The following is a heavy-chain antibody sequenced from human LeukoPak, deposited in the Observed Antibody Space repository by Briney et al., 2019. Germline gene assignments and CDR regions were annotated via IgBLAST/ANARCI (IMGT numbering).Heavy chain of an antibody. CDR2: IYTSGST. J-gene: IGHJ3*02. Sequence: PSGTLSLTCTVSGGSISSGSYYWSWIRQPAGKGLEWIGRIYTSGSTNYNPSLKSRVTISVDTSKNQFSLKLSSVTAADTAVYYCARDNSYSGSYLEAFDIWGQGTMVTVSS. CDR3: ARDNSYSGSYLEAFDI. CDR1: GGSISSGSYY. D-gene: IGHD1-26*01. V-gene: IGHV4-61*02.